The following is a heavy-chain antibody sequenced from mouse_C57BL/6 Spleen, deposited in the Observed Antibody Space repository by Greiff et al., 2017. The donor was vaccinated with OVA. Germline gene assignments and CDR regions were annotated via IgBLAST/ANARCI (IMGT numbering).Heavy chain of an antibody. CDR1: GYTFTSYW. V-gene: IGHV1-64*01. CDR3: ATRGGNRIGAMDY. Sequence: QVQLQQPGAELVKPGASVQLSCKASGYTFTSYWMHWVKQRPGQGLEWIGMIHPNSGSTNYNEKFKSKATLTVDKSSSTAYMQLSSLTSEDSAVYYCATRGGNRIGAMDYWGQGTSVTVSS. D-gene: IGHD2-1*01. CDR2: IHPNSGST. J-gene: IGHJ4*01.